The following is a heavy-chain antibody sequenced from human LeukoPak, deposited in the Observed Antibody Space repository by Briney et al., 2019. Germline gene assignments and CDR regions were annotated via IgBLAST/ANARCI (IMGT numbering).Heavy chain of an antibody. Sequence: ASVKVSCKASGYTFTSYAMHWVRQAPGQRLEWMGWINAGNGNTKYSQKFQGRVTITRDTSASTAHMELSSLRSEDTAVYYCARDNGSGSYEDDAFDIWGQGTMVTVSS. CDR2: INAGNGNT. CDR3: ARDNGSGSYEDDAFDI. D-gene: IGHD3-10*01. V-gene: IGHV1-3*01. J-gene: IGHJ3*02. CDR1: GYTFTSYA.